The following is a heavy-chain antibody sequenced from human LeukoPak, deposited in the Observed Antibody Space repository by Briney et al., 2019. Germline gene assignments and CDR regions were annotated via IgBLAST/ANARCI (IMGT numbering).Heavy chain of an antibody. CDR1: GGSFSGYY. CDR3: ARDHRGVPIDY. V-gene: IGHV4-34*01. Sequence: SETLSLTCAVYGGSFSGYYWSWIRQPPGKGLEWIGEINHSGSTNYNPSLKSRVTISVDTSKNQFSLKLSSVTAADTAVYYCARDHRGVPIDYWGQGTLVTVSS. D-gene: IGHD3-10*01. J-gene: IGHJ4*02. CDR2: INHSGST.